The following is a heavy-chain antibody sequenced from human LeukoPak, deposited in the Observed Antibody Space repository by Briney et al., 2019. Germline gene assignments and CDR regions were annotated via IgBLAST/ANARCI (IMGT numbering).Heavy chain of an antibody. CDR2: IYYSGST. Sequence: SETLSLTCAVSGGSISSYYWSWIRQPPGKGLEWIGYIYYSGSTNYNPSLKSRVTISVDTSKNQFSLKLSSVTAADTAVYYCARVRRSSYFDYWGQGTLVTVSS. CDR3: ARVRRSSYFDY. CDR1: GGSISSYY. D-gene: IGHD1-14*01. J-gene: IGHJ4*02. V-gene: IGHV4-59*08.